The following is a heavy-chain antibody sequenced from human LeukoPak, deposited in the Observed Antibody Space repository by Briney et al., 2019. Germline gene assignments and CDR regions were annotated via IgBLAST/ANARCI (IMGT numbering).Heavy chain of an antibody. V-gene: IGHV3-23*01. D-gene: IGHD1-26*01. CDR3: AVGATTDFDY. CDR1: GFTFSRYA. Sequence: PGGSLRLSCAASGFTFSRYAMNWVRQAPGKGLEWVSAISGSGGSTYYADSVEGRFTISRDNSKNTLYLQMNSLRAEDTAVYYCAVGATTDFDYWGQGTLVTVSS. J-gene: IGHJ4*02. CDR2: ISGSGGST.